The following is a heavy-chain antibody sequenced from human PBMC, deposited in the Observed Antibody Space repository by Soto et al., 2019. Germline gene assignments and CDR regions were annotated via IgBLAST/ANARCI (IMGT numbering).Heavy chain of an antibody. V-gene: IGHV3-30*04. CDR3: ARGDGLGELSSTLDY. CDR2: ISYDGRNK. CDR1: GFTFNTYA. J-gene: IGHJ4*02. Sequence: QVQLVESGGGVVQPGRSLRLSCAASGFTFNTYAMHWVHQTPGKGLEWVAVISYDGRNKYYADSVKGRFTISRDNSKNTLYLQMNSLRAEDTAVYYCARGDGLGELSSTLDYWGQGTLVTVSS. D-gene: IGHD3-16*02.